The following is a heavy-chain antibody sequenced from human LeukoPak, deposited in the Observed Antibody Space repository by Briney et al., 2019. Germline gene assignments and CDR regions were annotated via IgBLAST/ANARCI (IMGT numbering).Heavy chain of an antibody. CDR2: IYYDGSKK. CDR3: ARDNGFGPHDF. CDR1: GFTFSSFR. Sequence: PGGSLSLSCVASGFTFSSFRMHWVRQAPGKGLECVATIYYDGSKKIYADSVKGRFTISRDNSKNTLYLQMNSLRAEDTALYYCARDNGFGPHDFWGQGTLVTVSS. D-gene: IGHD3-16*01. J-gene: IGHJ4*02. V-gene: IGHV3-33*01.